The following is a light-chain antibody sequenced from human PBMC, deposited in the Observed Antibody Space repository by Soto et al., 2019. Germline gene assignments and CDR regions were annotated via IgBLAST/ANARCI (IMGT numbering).Light chain of an antibody. CDR2: DAS. Sequence: EIVLTQSPATLSLSPGERATLSCRASQSVSSYLAWYQQKPGQAPRLLIYDASNRATGIPARFSGSGSGTDVTLTISSLEPEDFAVYYCQQRSNWPTFGGGTTVEIK. CDR1: QSVSSY. CDR3: QQRSNWPT. J-gene: IGKJ4*01. V-gene: IGKV3-11*01.